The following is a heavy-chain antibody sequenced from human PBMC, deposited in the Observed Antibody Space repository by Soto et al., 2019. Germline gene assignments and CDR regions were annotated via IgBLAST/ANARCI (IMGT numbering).Heavy chain of an antibody. CDR1: GGSISSGDYY. J-gene: IGHJ4*02. CDR3: ARERGQILTGYYDFDY. Sequence: QVQLQESGPGLVKPSQTLSLTCTVSGGSISSGDYYWSWIRQPPGKGLEWFGYIYYRGRTYYNPSLKSRVTISVDTSKNQFSLKLSSVTAADTAVYYCARERGQILTGYYDFDYWGQGTLVTVSS. V-gene: IGHV4-30-4*01. D-gene: IGHD3-9*01. CDR2: IYYRGRT.